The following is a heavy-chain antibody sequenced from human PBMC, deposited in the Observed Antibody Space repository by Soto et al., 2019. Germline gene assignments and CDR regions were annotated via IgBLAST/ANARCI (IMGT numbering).Heavy chain of an antibody. CDR2: INGDGSST. CDR3: AKDLLGDYDFWSGYYGVGFDP. CDR1: GFTFSSYW. Sequence: GGSLRLSCAASGFTFSSYWMHWVRQAPGKGLVWVSRINGDGSSTSYADSVKGRFTISRDNAKNTLYLQMNSLRAEDTAVYYCAKDLLGDYDFWSGYYGVGFDPWGQGTLVTVSS. J-gene: IGHJ5*02. D-gene: IGHD3-3*01. V-gene: IGHV3-74*01.